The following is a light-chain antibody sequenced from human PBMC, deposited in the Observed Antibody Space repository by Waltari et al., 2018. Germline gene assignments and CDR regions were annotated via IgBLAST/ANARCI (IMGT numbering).Light chain of an antibody. Sequence: IVMTQSPDSLAVSLGERARITCKSSQSLYSPSEDKGFLDWYKQKTGQPPKLLMYWESTRESEVPDRFSGGGSGTDFTLAISNVQAEDVAVYHGQQYTSAPHTFGQGTKLEIK. CDR1: QSLYSPSEDKGF. CDR3: QQYTSAPHT. V-gene: IGKV4-1*01. CDR2: WES. J-gene: IGKJ2*01.